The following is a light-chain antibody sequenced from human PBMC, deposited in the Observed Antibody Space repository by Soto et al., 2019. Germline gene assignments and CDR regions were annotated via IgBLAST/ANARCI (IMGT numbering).Light chain of an antibody. CDR2: WAS. J-gene: IGKJ1*01. CDR3: XQYYSTPWT. Sequence: DIVMTQSPDSLAVSLGERATINCKSSQSVLYSSNSKNSLAWYRQKPGQPPKLLIYWASTRESGVPDRFSGXGXGTDFTLTISSXQAEXXXXXXXXQYYSTPWTFGQGTKVEIK. V-gene: IGKV4-1*01. CDR1: QSVLYSSNSKNS.